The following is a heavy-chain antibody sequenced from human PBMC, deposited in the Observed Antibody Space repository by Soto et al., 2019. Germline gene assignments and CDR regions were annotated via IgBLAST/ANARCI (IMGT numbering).Heavy chain of an antibody. CDR1: GASVTSDDYY. CDR2: IYHSGST. D-gene: IGHD3-22*01. J-gene: IGHJ4*02. V-gene: IGHV4-30-4*01. Sequence: TLSLTCAVSGASVTSDDYYWSWIRQPPGKGLEWIGYIYHSGSTYYNPSLKSRVSISIDTSQNQFSLKLTSLTAADTAVYYCARDPIFYYASSGYGGSYFDYWARDPGSRLL. CDR3: ARDPIFYYASSGYGGSYFDY.